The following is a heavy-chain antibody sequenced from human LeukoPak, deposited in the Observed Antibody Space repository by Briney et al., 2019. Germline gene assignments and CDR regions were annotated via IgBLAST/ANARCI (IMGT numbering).Heavy chain of an antibody. V-gene: IGHV3-13*01. D-gene: IGHD3/OR15-3a*01. J-gene: IGHJ4*02. CDR1: GFTFSSYD. CDR2: IGTAGDT. Sequence: GGSLRLSCAASGFTFSSYDMHWVRHATGKGLEWVSAIGTAGDTYYPGSEKGRFTISRENAKNSLYLQMNSLRAGDTAVYYCARVGRLQDGYFDYWGQGTLVTVSS. CDR3: ARVGRLQDGYFDY.